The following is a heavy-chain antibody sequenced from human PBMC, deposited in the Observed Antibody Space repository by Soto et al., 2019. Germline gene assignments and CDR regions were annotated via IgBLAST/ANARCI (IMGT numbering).Heavy chain of an antibody. CDR3: ARLMSIFGVVAWFDP. D-gene: IGHD3-3*01. J-gene: IGHJ5*02. CDR1: GYTFTSYG. CDR2: ISAYNGNT. V-gene: IGHV1-18*01. Sequence: QVQLVQSGAEVKKPGASVKVSCKASGYTFTSYGISWVRQAPGQGLGWMGWISAYNGNTNYEQKLQGRVTMTTDTPTSTAYMELRSLRSDDTAVYYCARLMSIFGVVAWFDPWGQGTLVTVSS.